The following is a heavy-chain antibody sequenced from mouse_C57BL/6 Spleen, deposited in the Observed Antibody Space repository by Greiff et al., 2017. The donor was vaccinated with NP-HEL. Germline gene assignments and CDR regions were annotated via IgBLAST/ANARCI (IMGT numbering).Heavy chain of an antibody. CDR3: ARHETSPHYFDY. D-gene: IGHD6-2*01. Sequence: EVQLVESGGDLVKPGGSLKLSCAASGFTFSSYGMSWVRQTPDKRLEWVATISSGGSYTYYPDSVKGRFTISRDNAKNTLYLQMSSLKSEDTAMYYCARHETSPHYFDYWGQGTTLTVSS. J-gene: IGHJ2*01. CDR1: GFTFSSYG. CDR2: ISSGGSYT. V-gene: IGHV5-6*01.